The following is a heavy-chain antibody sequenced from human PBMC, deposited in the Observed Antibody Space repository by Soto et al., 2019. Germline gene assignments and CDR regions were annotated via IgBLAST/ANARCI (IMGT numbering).Heavy chain of an antibody. Sequence: QVELVQSGPELRKPGASVKVSCKASGYTFITHGFSWVRHAPGQGLEWMGWVNSYNGNTHYGQKFQGRLTLTTDTSTSTAYMELRSLRPDDTAIYYCARDREGGRGVVASYRGMDVWGQGTTVAVSS. CDR2: VNSYNGNT. CDR3: ARDREGGRGVVASYRGMDV. CDR1: GYTFITHG. D-gene: IGHD3-16*01. J-gene: IGHJ6*02. V-gene: IGHV1-18*04.